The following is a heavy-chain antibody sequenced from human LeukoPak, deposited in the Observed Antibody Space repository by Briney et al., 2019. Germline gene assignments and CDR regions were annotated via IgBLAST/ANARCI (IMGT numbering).Heavy chain of an antibody. D-gene: IGHD6-13*01. CDR1: GGTFSSYA. V-gene: IGHV1-69*05. CDR2: IIPIFGTA. CDR3: AREGGGNSVIAAAGTRWFDP. J-gene: IGHJ5*02. Sequence: SVKVSCKASGGTFSSYAISWVRQAPGQGLEWMGGIIPIFGTANYAQKFQGRVTITTDESTSTAYMELSSLRSGDTAVYYCAREGGGNSVIAAAGTRWFDPWGQGTLVTVSS.